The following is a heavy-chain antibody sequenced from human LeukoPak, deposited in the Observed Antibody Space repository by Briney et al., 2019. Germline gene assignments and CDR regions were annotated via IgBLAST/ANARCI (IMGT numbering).Heavy chain of an antibody. J-gene: IGHJ4*02. CDR1: GYRFANYW. Sequence: GEALKISCKGLGYRFANYWIAWVRQMPGKGLEWMGIIYPGDSDTRYSPSFQGQVTISADKSINTAYVQWSSLKASDTAMYYCARRNMGLYYFDYWGQGTLVTVSS. CDR3: ARRNMGLYYFDY. V-gene: IGHV5-51*01. D-gene: IGHD2/OR15-2a*01. CDR2: IYPGDSDT.